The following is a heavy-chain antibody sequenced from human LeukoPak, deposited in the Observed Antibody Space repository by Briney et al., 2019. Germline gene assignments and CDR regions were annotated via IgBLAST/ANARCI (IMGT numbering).Heavy chain of an antibody. V-gene: IGHV3-48*01. J-gene: IGHJ4*02. CDR2: ICVGSSSQ. CDR3: ARDIAHCSDGTCYDIRFDY. CDR1: GFTFSYYA. Sequence: PGGSLTLSCTASGFTFSYYAMNWVRHSPGKGLEWISYICVGSSSQYYGDWVKDRFTISRDDAKNLVYLQMNSLRAEDTAVYFCARDIAHCSDGTCYDIRFDYWGQGSLVTVSS. D-gene: IGHD2-15*01.